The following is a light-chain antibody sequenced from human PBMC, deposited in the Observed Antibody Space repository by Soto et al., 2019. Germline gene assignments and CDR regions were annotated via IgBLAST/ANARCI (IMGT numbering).Light chain of an antibody. J-gene: IGLJ1*01. Sequence: QSALTQPASACGSPGHSIAISCTGTSSDVGGYNYVSWYQQHPGKAPKLMIYEVSNRPSGVSNRFSGSKSGNTASLTISGLQAEEEADYYCTSFTRSSNFVFGTGTKVTVL. CDR3: TSFTRSSNFV. CDR2: EVS. CDR1: SSDVGGYNY. V-gene: IGLV2-14*01.